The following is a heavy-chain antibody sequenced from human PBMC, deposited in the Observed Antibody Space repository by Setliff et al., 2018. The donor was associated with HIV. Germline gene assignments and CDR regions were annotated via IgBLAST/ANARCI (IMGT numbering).Heavy chain of an antibody. Sequence: ASVKVSCKASGGAFSSYAINWVLQAPGQGLEWMGGIIPVFDTPNYAQKFQGRATITADESTSTSSMELSSLGSEDTAVYYCSKDGGYGDRNNYYMDVWGKGTTVTVSS. D-gene: IGHD5-12*01. CDR2: IIPVFDTP. CDR1: GGAFSSYA. CDR3: SKDGGYGDRNNYYMDV. J-gene: IGHJ6*03. V-gene: IGHV1-69*13.